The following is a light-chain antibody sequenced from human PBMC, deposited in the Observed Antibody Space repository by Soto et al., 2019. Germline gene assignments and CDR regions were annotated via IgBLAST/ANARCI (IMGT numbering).Light chain of an antibody. CDR3: QQANSFTIT. Sequence: DIQVTHSPSSLSASVGFRFIITCRTSQSIRSYLNWYQQKPGKAPKLLIYAASSLQSGVPSRLRGSGSGTDFTITISSMQTEDFATYYCQQANSFTITFGQGTRLEIK. CDR2: AAS. J-gene: IGKJ5*01. V-gene: IGKV1-39*01. CDR1: QSIRSY.